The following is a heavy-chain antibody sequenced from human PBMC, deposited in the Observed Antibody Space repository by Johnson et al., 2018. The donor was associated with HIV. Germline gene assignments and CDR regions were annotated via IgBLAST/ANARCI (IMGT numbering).Heavy chain of an antibody. CDR2: ISYDGSNE. Sequence: QVQVVESGGGVVQPGRSLRLSCAASGFTFSNYAMHWVRQAPGKGLEWVAVISYDGSNEYFADSVKGRFTISKDISKNTLYLQMDSLRPEDTAVYYCARGRKDIEAADGLDNDAFDMWGQGTLVTVSS. J-gene: IGHJ3*02. D-gene: IGHD5-12*01. CDR3: ARGRKDIEAADGLDNDAFDM. CDR1: GFTFSNYA. V-gene: IGHV3-30-3*01.